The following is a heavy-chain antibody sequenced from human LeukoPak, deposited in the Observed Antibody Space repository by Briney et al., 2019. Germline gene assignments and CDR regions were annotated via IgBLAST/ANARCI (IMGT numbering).Heavy chain of an antibody. CDR1: GFTFSSSG. CDR3: AKEYCSNSVCHSLDY. V-gene: IGHV3-30*18. J-gene: IGHJ4*02. CDR2: ISCDGSNK. Sequence: GGSLRLSCAASGFTFSSSGMHWVRQAPGKGLGWVAVISCDGSNKYYADSVKGRFTFSRDNSKNTLYLQMNGLRAEDTAVYYCAKEYCSNSVCHSLDYWGQGTLVTVSS. D-gene: IGHD2-8*01.